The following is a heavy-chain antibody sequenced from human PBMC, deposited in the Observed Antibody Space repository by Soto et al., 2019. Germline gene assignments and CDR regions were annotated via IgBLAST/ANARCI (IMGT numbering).Heavy chain of an antibody. CDR3: AKVHTMIVVGGAFDI. V-gene: IGHV3-23*01. J-gene: IGHJ3*02. CDR2: ISGSGGST. CDR1: GFTVSSYA. Sequence: GGSLRLSCAASGFTVSSYAVSWVRQAPGKGLEWVSAISGSGGSTYYADSVKGRFTISRDNSKNTLYLQMNSLRAEDTAVYYCAKVHTMIVVGGAFDIWGQGTMVTVSS. D-gene: IGHD3-22*01.